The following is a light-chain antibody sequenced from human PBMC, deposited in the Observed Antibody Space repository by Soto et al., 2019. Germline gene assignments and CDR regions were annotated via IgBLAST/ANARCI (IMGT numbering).Light chain of an antibody. J-gene: IGKJ1*01. CDR2: GAS. CDR3: QQYGSFPPWT. Sequence: EIVLTQSPGALSLSPGERATLSCRASQSVSSSYLAWYQQKPGQAPRLLIYGASSRATGIPDRFSGSGSGTGFTLTISRLEPEDFAVYYCQQYGSFPPWTFGQGSKVDIK. V-gene: IGKV3-20*01. CDR1: QSVSSSY.